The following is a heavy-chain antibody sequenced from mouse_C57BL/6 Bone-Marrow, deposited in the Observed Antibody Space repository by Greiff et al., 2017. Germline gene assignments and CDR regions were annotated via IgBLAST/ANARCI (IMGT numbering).Heavy chain of an antibody. CDR2: IDPENGDT. V-gene: IGHV14-4*01. D-gene: IGHD1-1*01. CDR1: GFNINDDY. J-gene: IGHJ4*01. Sequence: EVKLMESGAELVRPGASVKLSCTASGFNINDDYMHWVKQRPEQGLEWIGWIDPENGDTEYASKFQGKATITADTSSNTAYLQLSSLTSEDTAVYYCTTPFTTVVDYAMDYWGQGTSVTVSS. CDR3: TTPFTTVVDYAMDY.